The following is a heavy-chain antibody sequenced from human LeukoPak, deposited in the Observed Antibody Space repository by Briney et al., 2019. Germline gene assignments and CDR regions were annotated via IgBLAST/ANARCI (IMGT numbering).Heavy chain of an antibody. Sequence: SETLSLTCTVSGGSISSGGYYWSWIRQHPGKGLEWIGYIYYSGSTYYNPSLKSRVTISVDTSKNQFSLKLSSVTAADTAVYYCSSSSWYYFDYWGQGTLVTVSS. CDR2: IYYSGST. CDR1: GGSISSGGYY. D-gene: IGHD6-13*01. CDR3: SSSSWYYFDY. V-gene: IGHV4-30-4*08. J-gene: IGHJ4*02.